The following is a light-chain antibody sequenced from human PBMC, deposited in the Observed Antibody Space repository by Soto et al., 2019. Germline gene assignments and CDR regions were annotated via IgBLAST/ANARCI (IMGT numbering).Light chain of an antibody. J-gene: IGKJ5*01. V-gene: IGKV1-39*01. CDR3: QQSYTAPSIT. Sequence: DIQLTQSPSSLSASVGDRVTITCRASQSISNFLNWYQQRPGQAPKLLISSSSNVQSGVPSRFSGRGSGTDFTLTISGLQPEDFATYYCQQSYTAPSITFGQGTRLEIK. CDR2: SSS. CDR1: QSISNF.